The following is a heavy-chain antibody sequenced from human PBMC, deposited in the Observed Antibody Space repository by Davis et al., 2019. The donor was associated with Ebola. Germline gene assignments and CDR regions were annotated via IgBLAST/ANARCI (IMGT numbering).Heavy chain of an antibody. D-gene: IGHD6-13*01. Sequence: GGSLRLSCATSGFNFSGSALHWVRQPPGKGLEWVGRIRSRSNNYATAYAASVKGRFTISRDDSKNTAYLQMNSLKTEDTAVYYCTSPIAAAGPAYYYYYMDVWGKGTTVTVSS. V-gene: IGHV3-73*01. CDR1: GFNFSGSA. J-gene: IGHJ6*03. CDR3: TSPIAAAGPAYYYYYMDV. CDR2: IRSRSNNYAT.